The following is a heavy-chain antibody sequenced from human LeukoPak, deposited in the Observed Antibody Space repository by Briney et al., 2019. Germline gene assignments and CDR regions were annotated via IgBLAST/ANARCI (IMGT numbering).Heavy chain of an antibody. CDR3: ARVGSIAAAFVDS. D-gene: IGHD6-13*01. CDR2: INGDGRTT. Sequence: GGSLTLSCAASGFTFSNSWMFWVRQVPGKGLVWVSYINGDGRTTNYADSVRGRFTISRDNTKNTLYLQMNSLRVEDTDVYYCARVGSIAAAFVDSWGHGLLVTVSS. J-gene: IGHJ5*01. CDR1: GFTFSNSW. V-gene: IGHV3-74*01.